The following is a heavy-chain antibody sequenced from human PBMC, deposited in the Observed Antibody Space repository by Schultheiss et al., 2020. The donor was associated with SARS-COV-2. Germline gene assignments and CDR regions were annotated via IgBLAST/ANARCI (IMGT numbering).Heavy chain of an antibody. CDR3: ARSFVVPAAKKTDAFDI. J-gene: IGHJ3*02. CDR2: INHSGST. D-gene: IGHD2-2*01. CDR1: GFTFSNAW. Sequence: ESLKISCAASGFTFSNAWMSWVRQAPGKGLEWIGEINHSGSTNYNPSLKSRVTISVDTSKNQFSLKLSSVTAADTAVYYCARSFVVPAAKKTDAFDIWGQGTMVTVSS. V-gene: IGHV4-34*01.